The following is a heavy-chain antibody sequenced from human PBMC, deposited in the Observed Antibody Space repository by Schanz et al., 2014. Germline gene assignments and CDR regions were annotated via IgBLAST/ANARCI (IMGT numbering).Heavy chain of an antibody. CDR1: GASISFYD. CDR2: IYHSGRP. V-gene: IGHV4-59*08. Sequence: QVQLQESGPGLVKPSETLSLTCTVSGASISFYDWNWIRQSPGKGLEWIGYIYHSGRPIYNPSLQRRLTISIDTPKNQFPRKMDSVTAADTAMYFCARQGDVYRLDYWGQGTLVTVTS. J-gene: IGHJ4*02. D-gene: IGHD1-26*01. CDR3: ARQGDVYRLDY.